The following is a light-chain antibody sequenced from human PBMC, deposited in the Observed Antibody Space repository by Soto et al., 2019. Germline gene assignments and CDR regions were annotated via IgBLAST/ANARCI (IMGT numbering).Light chain of an antibody. CDR3: QQYGSPPLFT. CDR2: GAS. CDR1: QSVSSSY. J-gene: IGKJ3*01. V-gene: IGKV3-20*01. Sequence: EIVLTQSPGTLSLSPGERATLSCRASQSVSSSYLAWYQQKPGQAPRLLIHGASSRATGIPDRFSGSGSGTDFTLNISRLEPEDFAVYYCQQYGSPPLFTFGPGTKVDIK.